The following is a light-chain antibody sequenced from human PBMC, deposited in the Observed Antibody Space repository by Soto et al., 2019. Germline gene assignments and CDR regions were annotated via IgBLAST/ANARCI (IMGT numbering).Light chain of an antibody. CDR3: LQYGSSLCT. Sequence: EIVLTQTPGTLSFSPGERSTLSWKTSQIKGSNFLAWYQHKPGQAPRLLIYASSNRATGIPDRFSGSASGTDFTLTIPRLEPEDFAVYYCLQYGSSLCTFGQGTKVDI. CDR1: QIKGSNF. J-gene: IGKJ1*01. CDR2: ASS. V-gene: IGKV3-20*01.